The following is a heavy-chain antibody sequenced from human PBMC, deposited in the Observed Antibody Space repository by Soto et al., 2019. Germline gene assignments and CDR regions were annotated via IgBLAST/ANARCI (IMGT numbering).Heavy chain of an antibody. V-gene: IGHV3-23*01. CDR3: AREPPDTTLAIEL. D-gene: IGHD1-1*01. CDR2: ISGSGGTT. J-gene: IGHJ3*01. CDR1: GFIFSHYA. Sequence: GSLRLSCEASGFIFSHYAMNWVRQAPGKGPEWVSGISGSGGTTYYADSVKGRFTISRDTSKTTLYLQMNSLRGDDTAMYFCAREPPDTTLAIELWGQGTMVTVSS.